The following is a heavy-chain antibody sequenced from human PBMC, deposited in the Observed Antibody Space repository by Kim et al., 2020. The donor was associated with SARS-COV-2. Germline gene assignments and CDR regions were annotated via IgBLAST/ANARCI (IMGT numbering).Heavy chain of an antibody. Sequence: GGSLRLSCAASGFTFSSYAMHWVRQAPGKGLEWVAVISYDGSNKYYADSVKGRFTISRDNSKNTLYLQMNSLRAEDTAVYYCARVMGSSSWYTDYWGQGTLVTVSS. J-gene: IGHJ4*02. CDR1: GFTFSSYA. CDR3: ARVMGSSSWYTDY. D-gene: IGHD6-13*01. V-gene: IGHV3-30*04. CDR2: ISYDGSNK.